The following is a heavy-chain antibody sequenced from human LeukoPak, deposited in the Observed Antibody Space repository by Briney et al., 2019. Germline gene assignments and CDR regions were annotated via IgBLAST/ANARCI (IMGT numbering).Heavy chain of an antibody. D-gene: IGHD2-8*01. CDR1: GFNFNSYT. CDR3: AKDLRPDGVDNFDH. CDR2: ILASGSPT. V-gene: IGHV3-23*01. Sequence: GGSLRLSCAASGFNFNSYTMNWVRQAPGKGLQWVANILASGSPTYYADSVKGRFIISRDNSKNTVYLQMNSLRVEDTAIYYCAKDLRPDGVDNFDHWGQGILVIVSS. J-gene: IGHJ4*02.